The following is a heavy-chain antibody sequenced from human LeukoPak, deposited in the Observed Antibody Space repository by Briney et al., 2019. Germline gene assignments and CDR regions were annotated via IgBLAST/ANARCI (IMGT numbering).Heavy chain of an antibody. V-gene: IGHV3-66*01. CDR2: IYSGGST. Sequence: GGSLRLSCVASGFMFSKNAMHWVRQAPGKGLEWVSVIYSGGSTCYADSVKGRFTVSRDNSKNTLYLQMNSLRAEDTAVYYCARDQGGASYYYYGMDVWGQGTTVTVSS. CDR1: GFMFSKNA. CDR3: ARDQGGASYYYYGMDV. J-gene: IGHJ6*02. D-gene: IGHD2-21*01.